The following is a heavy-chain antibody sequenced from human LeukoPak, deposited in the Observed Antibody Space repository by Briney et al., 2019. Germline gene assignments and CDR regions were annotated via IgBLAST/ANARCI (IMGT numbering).Heavy chain of an antibody. V-gene: IGHV1-2*02. CDR1: GYTLTDYY. J-gene: IGHJ5*02. CDR3: AEGGRDGYIA. Sequence: GASVKVSCKASGYTLTDYYLHWLRQTPGQGLEWMGWINPNSGGTNYTPKFLDRVTMTRDTSNSTADMDLTRLTSEDTAGYYCAEGGRDGYIAWGQGTLVTVSS. D-gene: IGHD5-24*01. CDR2: INPNSGGT.